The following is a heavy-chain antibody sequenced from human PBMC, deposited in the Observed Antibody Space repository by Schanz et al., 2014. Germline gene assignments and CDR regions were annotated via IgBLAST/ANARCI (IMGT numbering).Heavy chain of an antibody. CDR2: VSGRGIST. V-gene: IGHV3-23*04. CDR3: ARDMTIAPA. CDR1: GFTFSRNA. D-gene: IGHD6-13*01. Sequence: EVQLVESGGGLVKPGGSLRLSCAASGFTFSRNAMNWVRQAPGKGLEWVSAVSGRGISTFYADSVKGRFTISRDNSKNTLYLQMDTLRVEDTAMFYCARDMTIAPAWGQGTLVTVSS. J-gene: IGHJ5*02.